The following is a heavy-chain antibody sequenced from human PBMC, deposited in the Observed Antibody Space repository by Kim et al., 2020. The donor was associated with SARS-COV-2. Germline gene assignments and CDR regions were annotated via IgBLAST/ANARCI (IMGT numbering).Heavy chain of an antibody. J-gene: IGHJ6*02. CDR2: NYTSGST. CDR1: GGSISSYY. V-gene: IGHV4-4*07. D-gene: IGHD5-12*01. CDR3: ARESYSGYDSDYYYGMDV. Sequence: SETLSLTCTVAGGSISSYYWSWNRQPAGKGLEWIGRNYTSGSTNYNPSIKRRVTMSVDTSKNQFSLKLSSVTAADTAVYYCARESYSGYDSDYYYGMDVWGQGTTVTVSS.